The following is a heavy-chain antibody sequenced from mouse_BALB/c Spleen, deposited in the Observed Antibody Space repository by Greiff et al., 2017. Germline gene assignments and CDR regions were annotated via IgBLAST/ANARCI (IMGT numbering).Heavy chain of an antibody. V-gene: IGHV5-6-4*01. CDR3: TAATLWYFDV. Sequence: DVQLVESGGGLVKPGGSLKLSCAASGFTFSSYTMSWVRQTPEKRLEWVATISSGGSYTYYPDSVKGRFTISRDNAKNTLYLQMSSLKSEDTAMYYCTAATLWYFDVWGAGTTVTVSS. CDR1: GFTFSSYT. CDR2: ISSGGSYT. D-gene: IGHD1-2*01. J-gene: IGHJ1*01.